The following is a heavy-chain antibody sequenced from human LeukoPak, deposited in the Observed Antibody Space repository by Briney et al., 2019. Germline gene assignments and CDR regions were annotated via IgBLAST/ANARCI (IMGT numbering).Heavy chain of an antibody. CDR3: AKERSSGRPFDY. Sequence: ASVKVSCKASGYTFTGYYIHWVRQAPGQGLEWMGWIYPNSGGTNYAQKFQGGVTMTRDPSISTAYMDLSRLTSDDTAVYYCAKERSSGRPFDYWGQGTLVTVSS. CDR2: IYPNSGGT. D-gene: IGHD6-19*01. CDR1: GYTFTGYY. J-gene: IGHJ4*02. V-gene: IGHV1-2*02.